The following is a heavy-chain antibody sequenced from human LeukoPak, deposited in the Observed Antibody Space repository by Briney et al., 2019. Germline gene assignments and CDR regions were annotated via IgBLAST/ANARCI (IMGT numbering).Heavy chain of an antibody. V-gene: IGHV3-72*01. J-gene: IGHJ4*02. CDR1: GFTFSDHY. Sequence: PGGSLRLSCSASGFTFSDHYIDWVRQAPGKGLEWVGCSRNKANSYTTEYAASVKGRFIISRDDSRNSLYLQMNSLKTEDSAVYYCARGKFYFDYWGQGTLVTVSS. CDR2: SRNKANSYTT. CDR3: ARGKFYFDY.